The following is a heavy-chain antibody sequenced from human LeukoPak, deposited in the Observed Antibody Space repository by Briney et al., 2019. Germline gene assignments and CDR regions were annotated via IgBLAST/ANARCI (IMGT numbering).Heavy chain of an antibody. CDR1: GYTFTSYY. J-gene: IGHJ4*02. D-gene: IGHD3-22*01. Sequence: ASVTVSCKASGYTFTSYYMHWVRQAPGQGLEWMGLINPSGGSTSYAQKFQGRVTMTRDTSTSTVYMELSSLRSEDTAVYYCARDLDYYDSSGSLDHWGQGTLVTVSS. CDR3: ARDLDYYDSSGSLDH. V-gene: IGHV1-46*01. CDR2: INPSGGST.